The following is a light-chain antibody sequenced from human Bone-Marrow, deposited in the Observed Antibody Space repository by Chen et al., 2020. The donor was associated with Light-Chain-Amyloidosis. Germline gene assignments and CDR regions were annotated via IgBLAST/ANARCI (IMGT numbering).Light chain of an antibody. J-gene: IGLJ1*01. Sequence: QSALTQPPSASGSPGQSVTISCTGTSSDVGGYNYVSWYQQHPGKAPKLMIYEVSKRPSGVPDRFSGSKSGNAASLTVSGLQAEDEADYYCSSYTSRSTLDVFGTGTKVTVL. CDR1: SSDVGGYNY. V-gene: IGLV2-8*01. CDR2: EVS. CDR3: SSYTSRSTLDV.